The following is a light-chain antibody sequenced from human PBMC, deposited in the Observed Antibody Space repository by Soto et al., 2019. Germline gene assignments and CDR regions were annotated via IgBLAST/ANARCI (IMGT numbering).Light chain of an antibody. J-gene: IGLJ1*01. CDR1: SSDVGGFNY. CDR2: DVN. Sequence: QSALTQPPSVSGSPGQSVTISCTGTSSDVGGFNYVSWYQHHPGKAPKLMIYDVNKRPSGVPDRFSGSKSGNTASLTISGLQAEDEADYYCGSYAGGYTHYVFATGTKLTVL. CDR3: GSYAGGYTHYV. V-gene: IGLV2-11*01.